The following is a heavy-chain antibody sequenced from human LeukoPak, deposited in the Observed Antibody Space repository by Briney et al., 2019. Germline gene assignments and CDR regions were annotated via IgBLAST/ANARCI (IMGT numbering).Heavy chain of an antibody. J-gene: IGHJ3*02. Sequence: GASVKVSCKASGYTFTGYYMHWVRQAPGQGLEWMGWINPNSGGTNYAQKFQGRVTMTRDTSISTAYMELSRLRSDDTAVFYCARGDIAVAGTRSDAFDIWGQGTMVTVS. CDR2: INPNSGGT. D-gene: IGHD6-19*01. CDR1: GYTFTGYY. V-gene: IGHV1-2*02. CDR3: ARGDIAVAGTRSDAFDI.